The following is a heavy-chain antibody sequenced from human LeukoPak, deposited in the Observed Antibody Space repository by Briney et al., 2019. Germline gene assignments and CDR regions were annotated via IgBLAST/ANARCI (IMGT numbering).Heavy chain of an antibody. CDR1: GFTFGNAW. V-gene: IGHV3-30*19. Sequence: GGSLRLSCAVSGFTFGNAWMSWVRQAPGKGLEWVAVISYDGSNKYYADSVKGRFTISRDNSKNTLYLQMNSLRAEDTAVYYCARELINWGQGTLVTVSS. D-gene: IGHD3-10*01. J-gene: IGHJ4*02. CDR2: ISYDGSNK. CDR3: ARELIN.